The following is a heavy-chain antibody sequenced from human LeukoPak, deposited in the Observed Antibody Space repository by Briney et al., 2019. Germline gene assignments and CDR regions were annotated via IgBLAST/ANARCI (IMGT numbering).Heavy chain of an antibody. CDR2: IYYSGST. CDR1: GGSISSFY. CDR3: ARGRGYSHGQPLDY. J-gene: IGHJ4*02. V-gene: IGHV4-59*01. D-gene: IGHD5-18*01. Sequence: NPSETLSLTCTVSGGSISSFYWSWIRQPPGKALEWIGYIYYSGSTNYNPSLKSRVTISVDTSKNQFSLKLTSVIAAGTAMYYCARGRGYSHGQPLDYWGQGTLVTVSS.